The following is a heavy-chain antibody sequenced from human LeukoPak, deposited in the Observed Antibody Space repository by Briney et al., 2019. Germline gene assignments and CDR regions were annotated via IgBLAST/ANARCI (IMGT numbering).Heavy chain of an antibody. J-gene: IGHJ1*01. CDR2: IYPGDSDT. V-gene: IGHV5-51*01. D-gene: IGHD5-12*01. CDR1: GYTFTDYW. Sequence: HGESLKISCKGSGYTFTDYWIGWVRQMPGKGLEWMGIIYPGDSDTRYSPSFQGQVTISADKSISTAYLQWSSLKASDTAMYYCARHRVVATTSDFQHWGQGTLVTVSS. CDR3: ARHRVVATTSDFQH.